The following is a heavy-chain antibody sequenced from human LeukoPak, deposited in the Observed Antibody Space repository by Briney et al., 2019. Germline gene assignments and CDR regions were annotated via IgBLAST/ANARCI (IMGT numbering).Heavy chain of an antibody. D-gene: IGHD6-13*01. V-gene: IGHV3-66*01. CDR2: IYSGGST. CDR1: GFTVSSNY. CDR3: ARDSSSWDAFDI. J-gene: IGHJ3*02. Sequence: PGGSLRLSCAASGFTVSSNYMSWVRQAPGKGLEWDSVIYSGGSTYYADSVKGRFTISRDNSKNTLYLQMNSLRAEDTAVYYCARDSSSWDAFDIWGQGTMVTVSS.